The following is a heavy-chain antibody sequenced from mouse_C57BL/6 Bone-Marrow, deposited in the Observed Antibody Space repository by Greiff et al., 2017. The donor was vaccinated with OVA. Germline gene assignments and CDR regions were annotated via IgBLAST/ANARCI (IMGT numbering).Heavy chain of an antibody. Sequence: EVMLVESGGGLVKPGGSLKLSCAASGFTFSSYAMSWVRQTPEKRLEWVATISDGGSYTYYPDNVKGRFTISRDNAKNNLYLQMSHLKSEDTAMYYCARVYYSNHGDQGNLVTVSA. CDR1: GFTFSSYA. CDR2: ISDGGSYT. CDR3: ARVYYSNH. D-gene: IGHD2-5*01. J-gene: IGHJ3*01. V-gene: IGHV5-4*03.